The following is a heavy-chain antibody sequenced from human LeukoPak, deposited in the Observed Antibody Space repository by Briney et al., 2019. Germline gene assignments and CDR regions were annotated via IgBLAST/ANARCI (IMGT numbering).Heavy chain of an antibody. V-gene: IGHV3-21*01. D-gene: IGHD6-13*01. CDR2: ISSSSNYI. J-gene: IGHJ5*02. CDR1: GFSFKTYS. CDR3: ASPVDIAVAGTGT. Sequence: GGSLRLSCAASGFSFKTYSMNWVRQAPGKGLEWVSSISSSSNYINYADSVKGRFTISRDNAKNSLYLQMNSLRAEDTAVYYCASPVDIAVAGTGTWGQGTLVTVSS.